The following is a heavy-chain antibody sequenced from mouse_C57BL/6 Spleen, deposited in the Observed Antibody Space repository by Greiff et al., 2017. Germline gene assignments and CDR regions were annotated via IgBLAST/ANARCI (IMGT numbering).Heavy chain of an antibody. CDR2: INYDGSST. D-gene: IGHD3-1*01. Sequence: EVQLVESEGGLVQPGSSMKLSCTASGFTFSDYYMAWVRQVPEKGLEWVANINYDGSSTYYLDSLKSRFIISRDNAKNILYLQMSSLKSEDTATYYCARDGGSLGYFDVWGTGTTVTVSS. CDR1: GFTFSDYY. V-gene: IGHV5-16*01. J-gene: IGHJ1*03. CDR3: ARDGGSLGYFDV.